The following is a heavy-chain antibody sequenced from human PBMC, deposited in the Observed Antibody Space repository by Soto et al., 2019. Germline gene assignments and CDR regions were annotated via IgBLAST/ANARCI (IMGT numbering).Heavy chain of an antibody. CDR3: ARETVEMAAIPPAFDY. J-gene: IGHJ4*02. CDR1: GFTFSSYA. V-gene: IGHV3-30-3*01. D-gene: IGHD6-19*01. Sequence: GGSLRLSCAASGFTFSSYAMHWVRQAPGKGLEWVAVISYDGSNKYYADSVKGRFTISRDNSKNTLYLQMNSLGAEDTAVYYCARETVEMAAIPPAFDYWGQGTLVTVCS. CDR2: ISYDGSNK.